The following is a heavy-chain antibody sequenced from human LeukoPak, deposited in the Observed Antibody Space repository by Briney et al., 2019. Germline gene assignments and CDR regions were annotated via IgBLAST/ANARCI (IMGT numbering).Heavy chain of an antibody. J-gene: IGHJ4*02. V-gene: IGHV3-23*01. Sequence: GGSLRLSCAASGFTFSSYAMTWVRQSPGMGLEWVSVISGSGGTTYYADSVKGRFTISRDDSKNTLYLQMNSLRAEDTAVYFCAKGRYSYGQYYFDYWGQGTLVTVSS. D-gene: IGHD5-18*01. CDR2: ISGSGGTT. CDR1: GFTFSSYA. CDR3: AKGRYSYGQYYFDY.